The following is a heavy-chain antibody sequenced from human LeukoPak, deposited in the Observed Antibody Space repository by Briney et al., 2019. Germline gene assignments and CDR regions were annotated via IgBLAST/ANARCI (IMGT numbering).Heavy chain of an antibody. J-gene: IGHJ4*02. CDR2: ISSSGSTI. D-gene: IGHD3-22*01. CDR1: GFTVSDYY. CDR3: ARVQPHYYDSSGYPPDY. V-gene: IGHV3-11*01. Sequence: KPGGSLRLSCAASGFTVSDYYMSWIRQAPGKGLEWVSYISSSGSTIYYADSVKGRFTISRDNAKNSLYLQMNSLRAEDTAVYYCARVQPHYYDSSGYPPDYWGQGTLVTVSS.